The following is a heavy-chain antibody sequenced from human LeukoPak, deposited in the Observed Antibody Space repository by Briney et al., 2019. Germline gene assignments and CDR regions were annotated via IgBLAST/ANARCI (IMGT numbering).Heavy chain of an antibody. CDR2: ISSSSSYI. V-gene: IGHV3-21*01. Sequence: GGSLRLSCAASGFTFSSYSMNWVRQAPGKGLEWVSSISSSSSYIYYADSVKGRFTISRDNAKNSLYLQMNRLRAEDTAVYYCARSTGMGFSNYWGQGTLVTVSS. J-gene: IGHJ4*02. CDR1: GFTFSSYS. D-gene: IGHD1-20*01. CDR3: ARSTGMGFSNY.